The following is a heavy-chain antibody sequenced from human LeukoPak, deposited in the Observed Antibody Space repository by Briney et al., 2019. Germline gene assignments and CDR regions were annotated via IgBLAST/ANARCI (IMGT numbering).Heavy chain of an antibody. D-gene: IGHD1-1*01. J-gene: IGHJ3*02. V-gene: IGHV4-59*12. CDR1: GGSISSYY. CDR2: AYYSGSS. CDR3: ARIPRTFDAFDI. Sequence: PSETLSLTCTVSGGSISSYYWSWIRQPPGKGLEWIGYAYYSGSSNYNPSLRGRVTMSVDTAKKQFSLELGSVTAADTAVYYCARIPRTFDAFDIWGQGTMVTVSS.